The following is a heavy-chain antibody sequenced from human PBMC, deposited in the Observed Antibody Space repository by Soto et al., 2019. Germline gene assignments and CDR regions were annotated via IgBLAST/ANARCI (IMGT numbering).Heavy chain of an antibody. J-gene: IGHJ3*02. V-gene: IGHV4-59*08. CDR3: ARQWGTDAFDI. D-gene: IGHD1-1*01. CDR2: IYYSGST. Sequence: QVQLQESGPGLVKPSETLSLTCTVSGGSISSYYWSWIRQPPGKGLEWIGYIYYSGSTNYNPSLKRRVTISVDTSKNQFPLKLSSVTAADTAVYYCARQWGTDAFDIWGQGTMVTVSS. CDR1: GGSISSYY.